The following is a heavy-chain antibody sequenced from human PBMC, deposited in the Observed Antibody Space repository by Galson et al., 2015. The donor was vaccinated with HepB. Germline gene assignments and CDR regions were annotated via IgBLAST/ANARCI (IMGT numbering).Heavy chain of an antibody. CDR3: ARDRHPWHIDF. CDR2: LIYDGSYK. V-gene: IGHV3-30*03. Sequence: SLRLSCAASGFTFSNYGMHWVRQAPGKGLEWVAFLIYDGSYKFYADSVKGRFTISRDNSKNSLYLQMNSLRADDTAVYYCARDRHPWHIDFWGQGTLVTVSS. CDR1: GFTFSNYG. J-gene: IGHJ4*02. D-gene: IGHD6-6*01.